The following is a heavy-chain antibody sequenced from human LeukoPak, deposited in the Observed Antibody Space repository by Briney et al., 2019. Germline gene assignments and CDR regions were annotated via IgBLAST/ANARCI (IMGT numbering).Heavy chain of an antibody. D-gene: IGHD5-18*01. CDR1: GFTFSSYA. CDR3: AKMVDSYGTFDY. CDR2: ISGSGSST. Sequence: PGGSLRLSCAASGFTFSSYAMSWVRQAPGKGLEWVSAISGSGSSTYYADSVKGRFTISRDNSKNTLYLQMNSLRAEDTAVYYCAKMVDSYGTFDYWGQGTLVTVSS. V-gene: IGHV3-23*01. J-gene: IGHJ4*02.